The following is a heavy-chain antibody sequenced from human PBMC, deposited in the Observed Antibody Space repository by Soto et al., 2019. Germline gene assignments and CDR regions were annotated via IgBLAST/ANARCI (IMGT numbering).Heavy chain of an antibody. Sequence: ASVKVSCKASGYTFTSYAMHWVRQAPGQGLEWMGWINAGNGNTKYSQKFQGRVTISRDTSASTAYMELSSLRSEDTAVYYCARGVVTAAYLDYWGQGTLVTVSS. V-gene: IGHV1-3*01. CDR3: ARGVVTAAYLDY. D-gene: IGHD2-2*01. CDR2: INAGNGNT. J-gene: IGHJ4*02. CDR1: GYTFTSYA.